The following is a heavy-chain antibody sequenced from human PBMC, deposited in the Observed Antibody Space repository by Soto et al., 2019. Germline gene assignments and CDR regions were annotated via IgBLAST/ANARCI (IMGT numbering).Heavy chain of an antibody. V-gene: IGHV3-30-3*01. CDR1: GFTFNRFA. CDR2: ISYDGSTK. J-gene: IGHJ6*02. D-gene: IGHD3-9*01. CDR3: TRDEEMPADIPVNGQDV. Sequence: QVQLVESGGGVVQPGRSLRLSCAGTGFTFNRFAMHWVRQAPGKGLEWVALISYDGSTKFYADSVRGRFTISRDDSKNTVYLQMNSLRADDTAVYYCTRDEEMPADIPVNGQDVWGQGTAVTVSS.